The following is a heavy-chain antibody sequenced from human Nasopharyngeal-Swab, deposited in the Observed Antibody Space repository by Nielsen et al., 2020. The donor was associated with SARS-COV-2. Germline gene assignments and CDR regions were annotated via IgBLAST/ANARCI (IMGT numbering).Heavy chain of an antibody. CDR3: ARDMGIAVAVTGAFDI. D-gene: IGHD6-19*01. Sequence: GVLKISCAASGFTFSSYWMSWVRQAPGKGLEWVANIKQDGSEKYYVDSVKGRFTISRDNAKNSLYLQMNSLRAEDTAVYYCARDMGIAVAVTGAFDIWGQGTMVTVSS. CDR2: IKQDGSEK. V-gene: IGHV3-7*01. CDR1: GFTFSSYW. J-gene: IGHJ3*02.